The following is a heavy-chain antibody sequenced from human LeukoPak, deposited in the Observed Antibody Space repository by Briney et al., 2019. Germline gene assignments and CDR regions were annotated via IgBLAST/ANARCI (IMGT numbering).Heavy chain of an antibody. V-gene: IGHV4-39*01. Sequence: SETLSLTCTVSGGSISSSSYYWGWIRQPPGKGLEWIGSIYYSGSTYYNPSLKSRVTISVDTSKNQFSLKLSSVTAADTAVYYCARPAYYYDSSGYIKWGQGTLVTVSS. CDR1: GGSISSSSYY. J-gene: IGHJ4*02. CDR2: IYYSGST. CDR3: ARPAYYYDSSGYIK. D-gene: IGHD3-22*01.